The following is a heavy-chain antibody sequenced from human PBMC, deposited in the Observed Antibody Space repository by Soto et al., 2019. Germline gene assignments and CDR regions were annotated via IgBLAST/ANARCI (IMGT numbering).Heavy chain of an antibody. D-gene: IGHD3-16*01. J-gene: IGHJ4*02. Sequence: EVQLLESGGGLVQPGGSLRLSCAVSGITFRSHALSWVRQAPGKGLEWVSGISGSGADTHYAASVKGRFTISRHNSKNTMSLQLRSLRADETAVEYWAKEYGGGTRMITRCFGYWGRRTLVTVSS. V-gene: IGHV3-23*01. CDR2: ISGSGADT. CDR3: AKEYGGGTRMITRCFGY. CDR1: GITFRSHA.